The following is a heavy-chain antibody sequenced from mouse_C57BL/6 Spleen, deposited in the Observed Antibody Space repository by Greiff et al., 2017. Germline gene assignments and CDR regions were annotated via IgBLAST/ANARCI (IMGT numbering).Heavy chain of an antibody. CDR1: GFTFSDYG. V-gene: IGHV5-17*01. CDR3: ARGAWDYYAMDY. CDR2: ISSGSSTI. D-gene: IGHD4-1*01. J-gene: IGHJ4*01. Sequence: VQLKESGGGLVKPGGSLKLSCAASGFTFSDYGMHWVRQAPEKGLEWVAYISSGSSTIYYADTVKGRFTISRDNAKNTLFLQMTSLRSEDTAMYYCARGAWDYYAMDYWGQGTSVTVSS.